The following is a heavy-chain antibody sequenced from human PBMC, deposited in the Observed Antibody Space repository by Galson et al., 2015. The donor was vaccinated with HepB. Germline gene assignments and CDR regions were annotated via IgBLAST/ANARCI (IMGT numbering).Heavy chain of an antibody. Sequence: SLRLSCAASGFTVSSNYMSWVRQAPGKGLEWVSVIYSGGSTYYADSVKGRFTISRDNAKNSLYLQMNSLRAEDTALYYCAKARGEATINYFDYWGQGTLVTVSS. CDR3: AKARGEATINYFDY. CDR2: IYSGGST. D-gene: IGHD5-12*01. J-gene: IGHJ4*02. CDR1: GFTVSSNY. V-gene: IGHV3-53*05.